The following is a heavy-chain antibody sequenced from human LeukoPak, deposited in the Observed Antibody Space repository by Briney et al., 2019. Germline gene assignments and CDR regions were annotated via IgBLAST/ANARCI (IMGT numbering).Heavy chain of an antibody. J-gene: IGHJ4*01. V-gene: IGHV4-59*08. CDR3: ARHRDYYDT. CDR1: SGSISSYY. D-gene: IGHD3-22*01. Sequence: SETLSLTCTVSSGSISSYYWTWIRQPPGKGLEWIGYIYSSGSANYNPSLKSRVIISGDTSKNQISLNLTPVTAADTAVYFCARHRDYYDTWGHGTLVTVSS. CDR2: IYSSGSA.